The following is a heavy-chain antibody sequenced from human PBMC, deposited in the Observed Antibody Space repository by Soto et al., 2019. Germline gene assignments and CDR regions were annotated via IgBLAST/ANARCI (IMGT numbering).Heavy chain of an antibody. CDR1: GYSSSDYY. D-gene: IGHD3-16*01. Sequence: LTCSVSGYSSSDYYWSWIRQTPGKGLEWIGYIHYSGTTYYNPSLKSRVTISEDMSRNQFSLSLSSVTAADTAVYFCVRHYGGSAFDIWGQGTLVTVSS. CDR2: IHYSGTT. J-gene: IGHJ3*02. CDR3: VRHYGGSAFDI. V-gene: IGHV4-30-4*01.